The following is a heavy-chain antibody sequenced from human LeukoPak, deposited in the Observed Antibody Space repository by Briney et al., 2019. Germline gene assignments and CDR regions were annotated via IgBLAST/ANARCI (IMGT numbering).Heavy chain of an antibody. CDR1: GGTFSSYA. Sequence: SVKVSCKASGGTFSSYAISWVRQAPGQGLEWMGGIIPIFGTANCAQKFQGRVTITTDESTSTAYMELSSLRSEDTAVYYCARVGSTAKATFFDYWGQGTLVTVSS. CDR2: IIPIFGTA. V-gene: IGHV1-69*05. D-gene: IGHD5/OR15-5a*01. CDR3: ARVGSTAKATFFDY. J-gene: IGHJ4*02.